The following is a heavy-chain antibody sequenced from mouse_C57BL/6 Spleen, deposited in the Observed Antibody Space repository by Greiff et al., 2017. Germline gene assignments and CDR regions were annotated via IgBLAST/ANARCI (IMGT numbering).Heavy chain of an antibody. D-gene: IGHD1-1*01. CDR2: IYPRDGST. V-gene: IGHV1-85*01. J-gene: IGHJ3*01. CDR3: ARERGYYYGSSVFAY. CDR1: GYTFTSYD. Sequence: QVQLQQSGPELVKPGASVKLSCKASGYTFTSYDINWVKQRPGQGLEWIGWIYPRDGSTKYNEKFKGKATLTVDTSSSTAYMELHRLTSEDSAVYFCARERGYYYGSSVFAYWGQGTLVTVSA.